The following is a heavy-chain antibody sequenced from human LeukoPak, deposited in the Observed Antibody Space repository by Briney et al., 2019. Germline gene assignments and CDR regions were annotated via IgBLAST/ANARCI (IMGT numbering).Heavy chain of an antibody. CDR1: GYTFTNYG. Sequence: ASVTVSCKASGYTFTNYGISWVRQAPGQGLEWLGWISGYHGNTNYAQKFQGRVSMTTDTSTSTAYMELRGLRSDDTAVYYCARPNYYDSSGAAFDIWGQGTMVTVSS. CDR3: ARPNYYDSSGAAFDI. CDR2: ISGYHGNT. V-gene: IGHV1-18*01. D-gene: IGHD3-22*01. J-gene: IGHJ3*02.